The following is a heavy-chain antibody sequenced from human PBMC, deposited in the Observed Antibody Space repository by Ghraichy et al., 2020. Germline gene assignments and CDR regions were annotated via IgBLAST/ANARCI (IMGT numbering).Heavy chain of an antibody. Sequence: GGSLRLSCAASGFTVSSNYMSWVRQAPGKGLEWVSVIYSGGSTYYADSVKGRFTISRDNSKNTLYLQMNSLRAEDTAVYYCAAVAVAGTPHLDYWGQGTLVTVSS. CDR2: IYSGGST. V-gene: IGHV3-53*01. D-gene: IGHD6-19*01. CDR3: AAVAVAGTPHLDY. J-gene: IGHJ4*02. CDR1: GFTVSSNY.